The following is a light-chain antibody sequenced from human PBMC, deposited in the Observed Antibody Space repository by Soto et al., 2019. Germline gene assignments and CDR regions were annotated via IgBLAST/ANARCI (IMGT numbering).Light chain of an antibody. CDR1: QSVSFW. V-gene: IGKV1-5*03. CDR3: QHYNSYGT. CDR2: KAS. Sequence: DIQMTQSPSSLSASVGDRVTITCRASQSVSFWLAWYQQKPGKAPKLLIYKASTLESGVPSRFSGGGFGAEFTLTISSLQPDDYATYYCQHYNSYGTFGQGTKVDI. J-gene: IGKJ1*01.